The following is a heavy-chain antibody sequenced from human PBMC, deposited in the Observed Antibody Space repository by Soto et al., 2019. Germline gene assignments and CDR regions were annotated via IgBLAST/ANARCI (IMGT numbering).Heavy chain of an antibody. J-gene: IGHJ4*02. D-gene: IGHD1-7*01. CDR2: INPNTGVT. Sequence: ASVKVSCKASGYTFTDYYVHWVRQAPGQGLEWMGWINPNTGVTGYAQNFQGRVTMTRDTSISTAYMDLSRLTSDDTAVYYCARNFYYFDYWGQGTLATVS. CDR3: ARNFYYFDY. V-gene: IGHV1-2*02. CDR1: GYTFTDYY.